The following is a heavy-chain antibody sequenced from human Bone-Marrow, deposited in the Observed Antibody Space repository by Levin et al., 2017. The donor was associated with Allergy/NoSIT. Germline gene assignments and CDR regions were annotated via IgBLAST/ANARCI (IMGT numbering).Heavy chain of an antibody. CDR1: GISLSTSGLG. Sequence: SGPTLVKPTETLTLTCTLSGISLSTSGLGVAWIRQPPGQALEWLASIDWNDNKRYSPSVKSRLTITKDTSKKQAVLTMTDMGPVDTATYFCAHRLEILSGSDDAFDIWGQGTIVTVSS. V-gene: IGHV2-5*01. D-gene: IGHD3-9*01. CDR3: AHRLEILSGSDDAFDI. J-gene: IGHJ3*02. CDR2: IDWNDNK.